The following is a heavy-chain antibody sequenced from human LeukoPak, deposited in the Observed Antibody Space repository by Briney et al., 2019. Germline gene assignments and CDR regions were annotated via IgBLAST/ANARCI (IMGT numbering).Heavy chain of an antibody. V-gene: IGHV4-4*07. D-gene: IGHD2-15*01. CDR2: IYTSGST. Sequence: SETLSLTCTVSGGSISSYYWSWIRQPAGKGLEWIGRIYTSGSTNYNPSLKSRVTMSVDTSKHQFSLKLSSVTAADTAVYYCARDVLGYCSGGSCYSPWFDPWGQGTLVTVSS. CDR1: GGSISSYY. CDR3: ARDVLGYCSGGSCYSPWFDP. J-gene: IGHJ5*02.